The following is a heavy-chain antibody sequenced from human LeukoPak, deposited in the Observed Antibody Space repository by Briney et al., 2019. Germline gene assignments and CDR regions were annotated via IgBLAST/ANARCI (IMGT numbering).Heavy chain of an antibody. CDR3: AKVGGADPFDH. CDR2: INSDESST. D-gene: IGHD3-16*01. J-gene: IGHJ4*02. V-gene: IGHV3-74*01. Sequence: GGSLRLSCAASGFAFSSYWMHWVRQAPGKGLVWVSRINSDESSTNYADTVKGRFTISRDNAKNTLYLQMNSLRVEDTAVYYCAKVGGADPFDHWGQGTLVTVSS. CDR1: GFAFSSYW.